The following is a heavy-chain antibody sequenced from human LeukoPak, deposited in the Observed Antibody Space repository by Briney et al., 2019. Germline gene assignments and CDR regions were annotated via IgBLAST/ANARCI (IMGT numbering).Heavy chain of an antibody. CDR2: ISGSGGST. D-gene: IGHD3-16*01. CDR3: AKTSRAVYYFDY. CDR1: GFTFSSYA. J-gene: IGHJ4*02. V-gene: IGHV3-23*01. Sequence: PGESLRLSCAASGFTFSSYAMSWVRQPPGKGLEWVSAISGSGGSTYYADSLKGRFTISRDNSKNTLYLQMNSLRAEDTAVYYCAKTSRAVYYFDYWGQGTLVTVSS.